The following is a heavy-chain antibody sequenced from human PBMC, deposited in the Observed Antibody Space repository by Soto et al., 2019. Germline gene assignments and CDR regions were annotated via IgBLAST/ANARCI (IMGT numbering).Heavy chain of an antibody. J-gene: IGHJ5*02. V-gene: IGHV4-34*01. CDR3: ASNRGGYCYGSGSRRSFWFDP. CDR2: INQGGST. CDR1: AGSFCRYY. D-gene: IGHD3-10*01. Sequence: SETLPLTCAVCAGSFCRYYWSWIRQPPWNGLVWIGEINQGGSTNYSPSHKSRVTISVDLFKNPFSLKMSAVSASDAAGYYCASNRGGYCYGSGSRRSFWFDPWDQGTLVTASS.